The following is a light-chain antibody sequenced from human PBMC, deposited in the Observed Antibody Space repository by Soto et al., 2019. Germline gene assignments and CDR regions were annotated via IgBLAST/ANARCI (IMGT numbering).Light chain of an antibody. V-gene: IGKV1-5*01. J-gene: IGKJ2*01. CDR2: DAS. CDR1: QSISTC. CDR3: QQYNSYPYP. Sequence: DIQMNQSPSTVSASVGDGVTITCRASQSISTCLDWYQQKPGKAPNLLIYDASTLGSGGPSVFSGCGSGTERPPTNSRLQPDDSANYYCQQYNSYPYPFGQGPKLEI.